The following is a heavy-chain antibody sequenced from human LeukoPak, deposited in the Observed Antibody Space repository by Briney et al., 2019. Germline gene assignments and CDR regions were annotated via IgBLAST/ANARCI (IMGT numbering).Heavy chain of an antibody. Sequence: ASVKVSCKASGYTFTDYYMHWVRQAPGQGLEWMGWISPNTGGTNYAQKFEGRVTMTRDTSIRTAYMELSRQTSDDTAVYYCARDTKTTVTTAGYWGQGTLVTVSS. CDR1: GYTFTDYY. D-gene: IGHD4-17*01. V-gene: IGHV1-2*02. J-gene: IGHJ4*02. CDR3: ARDTKTTVTTAGY. CDR2: ISPNTGGT.